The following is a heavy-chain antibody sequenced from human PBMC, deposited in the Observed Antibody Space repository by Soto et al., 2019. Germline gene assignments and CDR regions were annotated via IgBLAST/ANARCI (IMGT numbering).Heavy chain of an antibody. CDR3: TRGPPRVQWFDP. Sequence: LSLTCTVSGGAVSSGTYYWSWIRQPPGKGLEWNGHIYFTGSTNYNPSLKSRVTMSLDTSRNQFSLKLSSVTAADTAVYYCTRGPPRVQWFDPWGLGTLVTVSS. V-gene: IGHV4-61*01. CDR2: IYFTGST. CDR1: GGAVSSGTYY. J-gene: IGHJ5*02.